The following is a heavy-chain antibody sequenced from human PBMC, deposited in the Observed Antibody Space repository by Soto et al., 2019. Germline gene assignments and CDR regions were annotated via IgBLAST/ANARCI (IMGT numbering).Heavy chain of an antibody. V-gene: IGHV4-59*12. CDR3: ARVEYNWNQRTYGSFDS. Sequence: SETLSLPCTVSGGSISSFHWSWIRQPPGKGLEWIGNIYYGGSTNYNPSLKSRLTTSVDTSKNQFSLNLSSVTAADTAVYYCARVEYNWNQRTYGSFDSWGQGTLVTVSS. CDR2: IYYGGST. CDR1: GGSISSFH. D-gene: IGHD1-1*01. J-gene: IGHJ4*02.